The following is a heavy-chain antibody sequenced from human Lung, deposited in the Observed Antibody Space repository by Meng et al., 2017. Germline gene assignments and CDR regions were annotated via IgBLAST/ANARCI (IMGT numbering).Heavy chain of an antibody. J-gene: IGHJ4*02. Sequence: QVQLQPWGAGGLKPSETLSLTCAVYVGSFSGYQWNWIRQSPGKGLEWIGDINHRGRTNYNPSLKSRVTISVDTSKNQFSLKLSSVTAADTAVYYCARDQGGAGGYWGQGTLVTVSS. CDR3: ARDQGGAGGY. V-gene: IGHV4-34*01. CDR1: VGSFSGYQ. D-gene: IGHD2-15*01. CDR2: INHRGRT.